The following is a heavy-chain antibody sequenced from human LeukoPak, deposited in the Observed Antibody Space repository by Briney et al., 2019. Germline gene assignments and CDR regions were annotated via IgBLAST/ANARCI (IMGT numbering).Heavy chain of an antibody. Sequence: ASVKVSCKASGSTFTSNGISWVRQAPGQGLEWMGGIIPIFGTANYAQKFQGRVTITTDESKSTAYMELSSVISKDTAVYYCARVNCGGDCYSDRGAFDIWGQGTMVTVSS. J-gene: IGHJ3*02. CDR2: IIPIFGTA. D-gene: IGHD2-21*02. CDR3: ARVNCGGDCYSDRGAFDI. CDR1: GSTFTSNG. V-gene: IGHV1-69*05.